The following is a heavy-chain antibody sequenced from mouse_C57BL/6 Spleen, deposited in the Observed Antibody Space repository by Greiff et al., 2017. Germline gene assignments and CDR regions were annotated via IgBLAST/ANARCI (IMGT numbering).Heavy chain of an antibody. V-gene: IGHV1-53*01. D-gene: IGHD2-1*01. CDR2: INPSNGGT. J-gene: IGHJ3*01. CDR1: GYTFTSSW. Sequence: QVQLQQPGTELVKPGASVKLSCKASGYTFTSSWMHWVKQRPGQGLEWIGNINPSNGGTNYNEKFKSKATLTVDKSSRTAYMQLSSLTSEDSAVYYCARRGATMVAPWFAYWGQGTLVTVSA. CDR3: ARRGATMVAPWFAY.